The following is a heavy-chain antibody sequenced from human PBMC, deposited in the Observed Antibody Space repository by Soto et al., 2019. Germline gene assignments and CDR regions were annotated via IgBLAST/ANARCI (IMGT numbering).Heavy chain of an antibody. J-gene: IGHJ6*02. CDR2: IYPGDSDT. Sequence: GETLKISCKGSGYSFTSYWIGWVRQMPGKGLEWMGIIYPGDSDTRYSPSFQGQVTISADKSISTAYLQWSSLKASDTAMYYCARHRVDFWDHAKPPPNPGQYYYYGMDVWGQGTTVTVS. V-gene: IGHV5-51*01. CDR3: ARHRVDFWDHAKPPPNPGQYYYYGMDV. D-gene: IGHD3-3*01. CDR1: GYSFTSYW.